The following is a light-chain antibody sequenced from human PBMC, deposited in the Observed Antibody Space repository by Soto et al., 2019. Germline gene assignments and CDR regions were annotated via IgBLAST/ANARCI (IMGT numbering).Light chain of an antibody. Sequence: QSVMTQPPSVSEAPGQKVTISCSGSSSNIGGNSVSWYQQLPGTAPKLLIYADNKRPSGIPDRFSGSKSGTSATLGITGFQTGDESDYYCGSWDSSLSAYVFGTGTKLTVL. CDR1: SSNIGGNS. J-gene: IGLJ1*01. V-gene: IGLV1-51*01. CDR2: ADN. CDR3: GSWDSSLSAYV.